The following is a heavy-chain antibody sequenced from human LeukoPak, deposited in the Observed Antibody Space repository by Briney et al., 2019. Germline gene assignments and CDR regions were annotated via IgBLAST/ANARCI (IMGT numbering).Heavy chain of an antibody. CDR3: VKGYSSGWYNFQQ. CDR2: ISSNGGST. D-gene: IGHD6-19*01. V-gene: IGHV3-64D*06. CDR1: GFTFSSYA. J-gene: IGHJ1*01. Sequence: PGGSLRLSCSASGFTFSSYAMHWVRQAPGKGLEYVSAISSNGGSTYYADSVKGRFTISRDNSKNTLYLQMSSLRVEERAVYYCVKGYSSGWYNFQQWGQGTLVTLSS.